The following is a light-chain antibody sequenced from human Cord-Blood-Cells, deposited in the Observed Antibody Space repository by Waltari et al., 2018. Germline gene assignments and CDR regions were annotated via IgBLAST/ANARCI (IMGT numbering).Light chain of an antibody. V-gene: IGKV1-39*01. CDR2: AAS. J-gene: IGKJ4*01. CDR3: QQSYSTPPT. Sequence: DIQMTQSPSSLSASVGDRVTITCRASQSISSYLNWYQQKPGKAPKLLIYAASSLQSGVPSRCSGSRSGTDFTLTISSLQPEDFATYYCQQSYSTPPTFGGGTKVEIK. CDR1: QSISSY.